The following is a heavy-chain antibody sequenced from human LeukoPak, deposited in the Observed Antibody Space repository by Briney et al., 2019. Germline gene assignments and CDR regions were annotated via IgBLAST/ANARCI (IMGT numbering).Heavy chain of an antibody. CDR2: IYHSGST. CDR1: GGSITSGDYH. Sequence: SETLSLTCTVSGGSITSGDYHWSWIRQYPGKGLEWIGYIYHSGSTYYNPSLKSRLTISVDTSKNQFSLKLSSLTAADTAVYYCAREARGMATNAHDAFDIWGRGTMVTVSS. D-gene: IGHD5-12*01. V-gene: IGHV4-31*03. CDR3: AREARGMATNAHDAFDI. J-gene: IGHJ3*02.